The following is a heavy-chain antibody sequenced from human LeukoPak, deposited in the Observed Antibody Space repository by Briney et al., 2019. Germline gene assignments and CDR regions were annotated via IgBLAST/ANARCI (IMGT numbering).Heavy chain of an antibody. V-gene: IGHV1-69*13. CDR2: IIPIFGTA. CDR1: GGTFSSYA. D-gene: IGHD2-2*01. J-gene: IGHJ5*02. Sequence: SVKVSCKASGGTFSSYAISWVRQAPGQGLEWMGGIIPIFGTANYAQKFQGRVTITADESTSTAYMELRSLRSDDTAVYYCARDLSEYQLPKFDPWGQGTLVTVSS. CDR3: ARDLSEYQLPKFDP.